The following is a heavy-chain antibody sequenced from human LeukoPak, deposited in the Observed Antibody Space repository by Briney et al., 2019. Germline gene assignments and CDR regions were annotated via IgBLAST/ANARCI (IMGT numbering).Heavy chain of an antibody. D-gene: IGHD1-26*01. Sequence: SETLSLTCAVYGGSFSGYYWSWIRQPPGKGLEWIGEINHSGSTNYNPSLKSRVTISVDTSKNQFSLKLSSVTAADTAGYYCAGQGELRYYGMDVWGQGTTVTVSS. V-gene: IGHV4-34*01. CDR3: AGQGELRYYGMDV. CDR1: GGSFSGYY. CDR2: INHSGST. J-gene: IGHJ6*02.